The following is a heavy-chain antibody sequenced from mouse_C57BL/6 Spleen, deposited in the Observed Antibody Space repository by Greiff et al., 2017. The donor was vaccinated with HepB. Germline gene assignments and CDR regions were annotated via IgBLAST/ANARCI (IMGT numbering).Heavy chain of an antibody. CDR2: IYPRSGNT. Sequence: QVQLQQSGAELARPGASVKLSCKASGYTFTSYGISWVKQRTGQGLEWIGEIYPRSGNTYYNEKFKGKATLTADKSSSTAYMELRSLTSEDSAVYICARGDYYGSSFAMEYWGQGTSVTVSS. D-gene: IGHD1-1*01. CDR3: ARGDYYGSSFAMEY. CDR1: GYTFTSYG. V-gene: IGHV1-81*01. J-gene: IGHJ4*01.